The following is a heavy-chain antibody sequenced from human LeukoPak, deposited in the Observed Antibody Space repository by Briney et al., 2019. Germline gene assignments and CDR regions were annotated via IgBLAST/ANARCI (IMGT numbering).Heavy chain of an antibody. D-gene: IGHD3-3*01. J-gene: IGHJ6*02. V-gene: IGHV4-34*01. Sequence: NPSETLSLTCAVYGGSFSGYYWSWIRQPPGKGLEWIGEINHSGSTNYNPSLKSRVTISVDTSKNQFSLKLSSVTAADTAVYYCARLIFGAVFYGMDVWGQGTTVTVSS. CDR2: INHSGST. CDR3: ARLIFGAVFYGMDV. CDR1: GGSFSGYY.